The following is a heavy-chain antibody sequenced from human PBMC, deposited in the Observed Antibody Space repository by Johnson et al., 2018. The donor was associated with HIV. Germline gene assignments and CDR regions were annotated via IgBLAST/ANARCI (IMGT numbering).Heavy chain of an antibody. D-gene: IGHD3-10*01. CDR2: IRSKGNTYAT. CDR3: ARSGYGSGSTHDAFDI. CDR1: GFTFSGSA. J-gene: IGHJ3*02. V-gene: IGHV3-73*01. Sequence: VQLVESGGGVVQPGRSLRLSCSASGFTFSGSALHWVRQASGKGLEWVGLIRSKGNTYATVYSASLKGRFTISRDNAKNSLYLQMNSLRAEDTAVYYCARSGYGSGSTHDAFDIWGQGTMVTVSS.